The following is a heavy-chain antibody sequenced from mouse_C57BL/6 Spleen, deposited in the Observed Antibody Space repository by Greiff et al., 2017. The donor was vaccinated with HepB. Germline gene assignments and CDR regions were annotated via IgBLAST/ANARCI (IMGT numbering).Heavy chain of an antibody. CDR2: IYPSDSET. Sequence: QVQLQQPGAELVRPGSSVKLSCKASGYTFTSYWMDWVKQRPGQGLEWIGNIYPSDSETHYNQKFKDKATLTVDKSYSTAYMQLSSLTSEYSAVYYCARFYSPYYAMDYWGQGTSVTVSS. V-gene: IGHV1-61*01. D-gene: IGHD1-1*01. CDR1: GYTFTSYW. CDR3: ARFYSPYYAMDY. J-gene: IGHJ4*01.